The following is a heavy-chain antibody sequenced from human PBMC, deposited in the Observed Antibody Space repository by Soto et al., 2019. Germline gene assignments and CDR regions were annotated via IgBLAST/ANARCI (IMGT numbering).Heavy chain of an antibody. Sequence: QVQLVESGGGVVQPGRSLRLSCAASGFTFSSYAMHWVRQAPGKGLEWVAVISYDGSNKYYADSVKGRFTSSRYNSKNTLYLQMNSLRAEDTAVYYCAIDEIAARPDYYGMDVWGQGTTVTVSS. CDR1: GFTFSSYA. D-gene: IGHD6-6*01. J-gene: IGHJ6*02. V-gene: IGHV3-30-3*01. CDR3: AIDEIAARPDYYGMDV. CDR2: ISYDGSNK.